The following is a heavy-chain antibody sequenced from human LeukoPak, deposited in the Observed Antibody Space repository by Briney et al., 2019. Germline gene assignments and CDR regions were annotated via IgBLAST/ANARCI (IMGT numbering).Heavy chain of an antibody. CDR3: AREGDSSGYYYGLAY. V-gene: IGHV1-69*04. CDR2: IIPILGIA. J-gene: IGHJ4*02. Sequence: ASVKVSCKASGGTFSSYAISWVRQAPGQGLEWMGRIIPILGIANYAQKFQGRVTITADKSTSTAYMELSSLRSEDTAVYYCAREGDSSGYYYGLAYWGQGTLVTVSS. CDR1: GGTFSSYA. D-gene: IGHD3-22*01.